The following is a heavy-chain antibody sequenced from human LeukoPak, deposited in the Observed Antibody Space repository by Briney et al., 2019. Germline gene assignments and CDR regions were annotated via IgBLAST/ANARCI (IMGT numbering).Heavy chain of an antibody. CDR3: ATQRGYYYDSSGYPYYFDY. CDR1: GYSFTSYW. D-gene: IGHD3-22*01. J-gene: IGHJ4*02. Sequence: GESLKISCKGSGYSFTSYWIGWVRQTPGKGLEWMGIIYPGDSDTRYSPSFQGQVTISADKSISTAYLQWSSLKASDTAMYYCATQRGYYYDSSGYPYYFDYWGQGTLVTVSS. V-gene: IGHV5-51*01. CDR2: IYPGDSDT.